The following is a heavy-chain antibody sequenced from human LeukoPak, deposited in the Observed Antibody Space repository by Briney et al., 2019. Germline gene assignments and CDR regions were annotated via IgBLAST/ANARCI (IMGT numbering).Heavy chain of an antibody. D-gene: IGHD6-13*01. CDR1: GYTFTGYY. CDR3: ARGVFERSWYVSGKNWFDP. J-gene: IGHJ5*02. Sequence: GASVKVSCKASGYTFTGYYMHWVRQAPGQGLEWMGRINPNSGGTNYAQKFQGRVTMTRDTSISTAYMELSRLRSDDTAVYYCARGVFERSWYVSGKNWFDPWGQGTLVTVSS. V-gene: IGHV1-2*06. CDR2: INPNSGGT.